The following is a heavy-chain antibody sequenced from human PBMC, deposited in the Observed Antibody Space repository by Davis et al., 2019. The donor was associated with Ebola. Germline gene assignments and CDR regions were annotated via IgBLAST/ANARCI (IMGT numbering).Heavy chain of an antibody. J-gene: IGHJ5*02. D-gene: IGHD2-15*01. CDR2: ISGCGGFT. CDR3: AKVKYCSGGSCYSGWFDP. CDR1: GFTFSTYA. Sequence: GESLKISCAASGFTFSTYAMSWVRQAPGKGLEWVSGISGCGGFTNYADSVKGRFTISRDNSKNTLYLQMNRLRAEDTAVYDCAKVKYCSGGSCYSGWFDPWGQGTLVTVSS. V-gene: IGHV3-23*01.